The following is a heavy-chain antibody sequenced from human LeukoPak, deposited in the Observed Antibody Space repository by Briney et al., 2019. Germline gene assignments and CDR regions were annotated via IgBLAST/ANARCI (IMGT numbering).Heavy chain of an antibody. V-gene: IGHV3-66*01. Sequence: GGSLRLSCAASGFTVSSNYMSWVRQAPGKGLEWVSIIYSGGSTYYADSVKGRFTISRDNSKNTLYLQMNSLRAEDTAVYYCAKSWYDSSGYLVYWGQGTLVTVSS. CDR1: GFTVSSNY. CDR3: AKSWYDSSGYLVY. D-gene: IGHD3-22*01. CDR2: IYSGGST. J-gene: IGHJ4*02.